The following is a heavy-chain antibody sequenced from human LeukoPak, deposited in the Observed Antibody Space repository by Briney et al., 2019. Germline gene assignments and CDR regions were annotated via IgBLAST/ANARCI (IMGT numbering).Heavy chain of an antibody. J-gene: IGHJ6*02. CDR2: IYHSGST. V-gene: IGHV4-30-2*01. CDR1: GVSISSGGYY. D-gene: IGHD5-18*01. Sequence: SETLSLTCTVSGVSISSGGYYWSWIRQPPGKGLEWIGYIYHSGSTYYNPSLKSRVTISVDRSKNQFSLKLSSVTAADTAVYYCARDHRLDTAMVPLYYGMDVWGQGTTVTVSS. CDR3: ARDHRLDTAMVPLYYGMDV.